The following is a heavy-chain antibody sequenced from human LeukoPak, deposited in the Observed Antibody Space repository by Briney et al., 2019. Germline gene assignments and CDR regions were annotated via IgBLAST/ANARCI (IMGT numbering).Heavy chain of an antibody. V-gene: IGHV3-23*01. CDR1: GFTFSSSA. Sequence: PGGSLRLSCAASGFTFSSSAMSWVRQAPGKGLEWVSAISNNGGYTYYADSVQGRFTTSRDNSKSTLCLQMNSLRAEDTAVYYCAGRVTGYSSGYVYWGQGTLVTVSS. D-gene: IGHD5-18*01. J-gene: IGHJ4*02. CDR3: AGRVTGYSSGYVY. CDR2: ISNNGGYT.